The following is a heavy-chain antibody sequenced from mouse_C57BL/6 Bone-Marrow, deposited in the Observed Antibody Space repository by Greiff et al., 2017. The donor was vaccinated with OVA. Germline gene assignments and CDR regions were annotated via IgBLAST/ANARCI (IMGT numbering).Heavy chain of an antibody. CDR2: IDPSDSYT. CDR1: GYTFTSYW. D-gene: IGHD1-1*01. V-gene: IGHV1-69*01. CDR3: ARGKDYGSSHWYFDV. J-gene: IGHJ1*03. Sequence: VQLQQSGPELVKPGASVKLSCKASGYTFTSYWMHWVKQRPGQGLEWIGEIDPSDSYTNYNQKFKGKSTLTVDKSSSTAYMQLSSLTSEDSAVYYCARGKDYGSSHWYFDVWGTGTTVTVSS.